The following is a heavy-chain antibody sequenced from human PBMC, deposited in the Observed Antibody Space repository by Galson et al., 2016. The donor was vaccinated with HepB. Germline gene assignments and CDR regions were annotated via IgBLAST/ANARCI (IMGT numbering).Heavy chain of an antibody. D-gene: IGHD5-18*01. CDR2: IKQDGSQT. Sequence: SLRLSCAASGFTLSSFWMSWVRQAPGKGLECVANIKQDGSQTYYVESVKGRFTISRDNAKNALYLQMTSVRAEDTAVYYCARDMHSMRGRGNTYGPYYIDYWGQGTLVTVSS. CDR1: GFTLSSFW. V-gene: IGHV3-7*01. CDR3: ARDMHSMRGRGNTYGPYYIDY. J-gene: IGHJ4*02.